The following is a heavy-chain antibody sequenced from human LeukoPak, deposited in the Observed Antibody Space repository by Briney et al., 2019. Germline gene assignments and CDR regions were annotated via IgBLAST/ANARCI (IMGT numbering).Heavy chain of an antibody. Sequence: SGGSLRLSCAASGFTFSSYAMSWVRQAPGKGLEWVSAISGSGGSTYCADSVKGRFTISRDNSKNTLYLQMNSLRAEDTAVYYCAKIGTGYSYGYYYFDYWGQGTLVTVSS. J-gene: IGHJ4*02. CDR1: GFTFSSYA. CDR2: ISGSGGST. D-gene: IGHD5-18*01. V-gene: IGHV3-23*01. CDR3: AKIGTGYSYGYYYFDY.